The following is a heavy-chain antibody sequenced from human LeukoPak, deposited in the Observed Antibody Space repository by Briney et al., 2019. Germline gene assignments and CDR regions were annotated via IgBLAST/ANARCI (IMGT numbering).Heavy chain of an antibody. CDR1: GFTFSRYA. V-gene: IGHV3-30*02. CDR2: IRYDGSNK. J-gene: IGHJ4*02. Sequence: GGSLRLFCAASGFTFSRYAMHWVRQAPGKGLERVAFIRYDGSNKYYADSVKGRFTISRDNSKNTLYLQMNSLRAEDTAVYYCARGYCSGGSCFHFDYWGQGTLVTVSS. CDR3: ARGYCSGGSCFHFDY. D-gene: IGHD2-15*01.